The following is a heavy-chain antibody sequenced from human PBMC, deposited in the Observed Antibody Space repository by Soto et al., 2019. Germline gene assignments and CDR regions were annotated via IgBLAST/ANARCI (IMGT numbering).Heavy chain of an antibody. CDR1: GGSISSYY. J-gene: IGHJ6*02. V-gene: IGHV4-59*12. D-gene: IGHD4-17*01. Sequence: PSETLSLTCTVSGGSISSYYWSWIRQPPGKGLEWIGYIYYSGSTNYNPSLKSRVTISVDTSKNQFSLKLSSVTAADTAVYYCARDGGTTVTTNYYGMDVWGQGTTVTVSS. CDR3: ARDGGTTVTTNYYGMDV. CDR2: IYYSGST.